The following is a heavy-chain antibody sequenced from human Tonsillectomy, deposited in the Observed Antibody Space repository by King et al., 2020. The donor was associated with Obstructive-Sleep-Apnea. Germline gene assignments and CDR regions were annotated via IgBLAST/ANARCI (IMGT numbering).Heavy chain of an antibody. Sequence: VQLVESGAEVKKSGESLKISCKGSGYSFTSYWIGCVRQMPGKGLVWMGIIYPGYSVTSYSPSFQGQVTIPADTSISTAYLQWSSLKASDTAMYYCARSNYYDSSGYFNNWFDPWGQGTLVTVSS. V-gene: IGHV5-51*01. CDR2: IYPGYSVT. CDR3: ARSNYYDSSGYFNNWFDP. J-gene: IGHJ5*02. D-gene: IGHD3-22*01. CDR1: GYSFTSYW.